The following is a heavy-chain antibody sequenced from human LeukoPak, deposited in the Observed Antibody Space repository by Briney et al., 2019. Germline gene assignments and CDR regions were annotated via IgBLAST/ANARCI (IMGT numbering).Heavy chain of an antibody. CDR3: GRGYYDSGGFRDAFDI. CDR2: INPNSGGT. D-gene: IGHD3-22*01. Sequence: ASVKVPCKASGYTFTGYYMHWVRQAPGQGLEWMGWINPNSGGTNYAQKFQGRVTMTRDTSISTAYMELSRLRSDDTAVYYWGRGYYDSGGFRDAFDIWGQGTMVTVSS. V-gene: IGHV1-2*02. CDR1: GYTFTGYY. J-gene: IGHJ3*02.